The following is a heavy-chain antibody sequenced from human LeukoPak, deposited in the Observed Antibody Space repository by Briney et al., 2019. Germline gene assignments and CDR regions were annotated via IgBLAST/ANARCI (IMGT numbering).Heavy chain of an antibody. CDR1: GYTFTGYY. D-gene: IGHD6-13*01. CDR2: ISSSSRTI. CDR3: ARETASWGYAFDI. J-gene: IGHJ3*02. Sequence: SCKASGYTFTGYYMHWVRQAPGKGLEWISYISSSSRTIYYADSVKGRFTISRDNAENSLYLQMNSLRAEDTAVYYRARETASWGYAFDIWGQGTMVTVSS. V-gene: IGHV3-48*01.